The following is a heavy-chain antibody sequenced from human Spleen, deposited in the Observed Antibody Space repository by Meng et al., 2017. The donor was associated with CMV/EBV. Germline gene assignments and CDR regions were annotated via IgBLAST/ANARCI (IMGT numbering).Heavy chain of an antibody. CDR3: ARVEVTMVRGVIIS. J-gene: IGHJ5*02. D-gene: IGHD3-10*01. CDR2: IDYSGRT. CDR1: GGSITSSSYY. V-gene: IGHV4-39*07. Sequence: SETLSLTCGVSGGSITSSSYYWGWIRQAPGKGLEWIGNIDYSGRTYYNSSLRSRVSISLDASQNQFSLRLSSVTAADTAVYYCARVEVTMVRGVIISWGRGTLVTVSS.